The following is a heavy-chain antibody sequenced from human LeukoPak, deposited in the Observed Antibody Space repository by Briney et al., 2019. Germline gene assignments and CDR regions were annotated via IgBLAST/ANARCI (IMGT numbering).Heavy chain of an antibody. CDR3: ARALNWFDP. CDR1: GGSISSSYYY. J-gene: IGHJ5*02. Sequence: SETLSLTCTVSGGSISSSYYYWGWIRQPPGKGLEWIGSIYSSGSTYYNPSLKSRVTISVDTSKNQFSLKLTSVTAADTAVYYCARALNWFDPWGQGTLVTVSS. V-gene: IGHV4-39*01. CDR2: IYSSGST.